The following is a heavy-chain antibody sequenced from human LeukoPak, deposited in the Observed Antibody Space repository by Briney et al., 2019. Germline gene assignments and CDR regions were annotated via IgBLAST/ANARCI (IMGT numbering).Heavy chain of an antibody. CDR2: INPNSGGT. CDR3: AIYSSGWNTRAFDI. J-gene: IGHJ3*02. CDR1: GYTFTGYY. Sequence: ASMTVSCKASGYTFTGYYMHWVRQAPGQGLEWMGWINPNSGGTNYAQKFQGRVTMTRDTSISTAYMELSRLRSDDTAVYYCAIYSSGWNTRAFDIWGQGTMVTVSS. V-gene: IGHV1-2*02. D-gene: IGHD6-19*01.